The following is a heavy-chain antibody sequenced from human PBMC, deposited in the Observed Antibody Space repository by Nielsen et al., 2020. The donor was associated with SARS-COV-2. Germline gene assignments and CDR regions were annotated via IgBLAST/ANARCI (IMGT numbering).Heavy chain of an antibody. CDR2: IIPIFGTA. Sequence: WVRQAPGQGLEWMGGIIPIFGTANYAQKFQGRVTITADESTSTAYMELSSLRSEDTAVYYCARGNKVVPAAIGHFGYYYYGMDVWGQGTTVTVSS. D-gene: IGHD2-2*01. CDR3: ARGNKVVPAAIGHFGYYYYGMDV. V-gene: IGHV1-69*01. J-gene: IGHJ6*02.